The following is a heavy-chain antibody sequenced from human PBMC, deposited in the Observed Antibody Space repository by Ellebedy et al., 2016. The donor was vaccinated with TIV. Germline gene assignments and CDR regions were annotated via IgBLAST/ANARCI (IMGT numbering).Heavy chain of an antibody. D-gene: IGHD5-12*01. V-gene: IGHV3-7*03. Sequence: GESLKISCAASGFTFSNYWMKWVRQAPGKGLEWVANIKQDGSDQYFVYSVKGRFTISCDNAKNSLFLQMNSLRVEDTAVYFCARGGYGRPFDCWGQGTLVTVSS. CDR3: ARGGYGRPFDC. CDR1: GFTFSNYW. J-gene: IGHJ4*02. CDR2: IKQDGSDQ.